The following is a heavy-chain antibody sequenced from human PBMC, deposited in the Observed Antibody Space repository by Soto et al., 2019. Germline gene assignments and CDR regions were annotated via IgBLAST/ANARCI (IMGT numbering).Heavy chain of an antibody. V-gene: IGHV3-49*04. D-gene: IGHD2-15*01. CDR3: ARAESPAVAYFFDN. J-gene: IGHJ4*02. CDR1: GFTFDNYA. CDR2: IRNKTYGRTT. Sequence: GGSLRLSCSGSGFTFDNYAMNWVRQAPGKGLEWVGLIRNKTYGRTTEYAASVKGRFTISRDDSSGIAYLQMNSLKTEDSAVYFCARAESPAVAYFFDNWGRG.